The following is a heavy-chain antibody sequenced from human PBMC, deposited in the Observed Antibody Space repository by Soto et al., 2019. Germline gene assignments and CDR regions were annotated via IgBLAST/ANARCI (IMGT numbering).Heavy chain of an antibody. V-gene: IGHV4-59*01. Sequence: PSETLSLTCTVSVGTISSYYWSWIRQPPGKGLEWIGYIYYSGSTNYNPSLKSRVTISVDTSKNQFSLKLSSVTAADTAVYYCARLWYIDGGDVWGQGTTVTVSS. D-gene: IGHD2-21*01. CDR3: ARLWYIDGGDV. CDR1: VGTISSYY. J-gene: IGHJ6*02. CDR2: IYYSGST.